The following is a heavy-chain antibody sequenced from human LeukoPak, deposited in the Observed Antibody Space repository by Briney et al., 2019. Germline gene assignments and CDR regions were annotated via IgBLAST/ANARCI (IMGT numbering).Heavy chain of an antibody. D-gene: IGHD3-16*02. J-gene: IGHJ4*02. V-gene: IGHV4-61*02. Sequence: SETLSLSCTVSGGSITFGSYYWTWLRQPAGKGLEWIVRIYTSGRIFYNPSLKSRVTISMDTSMNQFSLRLNSVTAADTAVYYCARARVIPASFDDWGQGALVTVYS. CDR3: ARARVIPASFDD. CDR2: IYTSGRI. CDR1: GGSITFGSYY.